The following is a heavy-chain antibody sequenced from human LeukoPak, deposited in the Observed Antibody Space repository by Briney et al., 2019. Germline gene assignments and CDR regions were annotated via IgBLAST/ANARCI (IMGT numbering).Heavy chain of an antibody. CDR1: GFTFSSYA. V-gene: IGHV3-23*01. J-gene: IGHJ6*03. CDR2: ISGSGGST. D-gene: IGHD6-19*01. Sequence: PGGSLRLSCAASGFTFSSYAMSWVRQAPGKGLEWVSAISGSGGSTYYADSVKGRFTISRDNSKNTLYLQMNSLRAEDTAVYYCAKRGGVASSGQWGYYMDVWGKGTTVTVPS. CDR3: AKRGGVASSGQWGYYMDV.